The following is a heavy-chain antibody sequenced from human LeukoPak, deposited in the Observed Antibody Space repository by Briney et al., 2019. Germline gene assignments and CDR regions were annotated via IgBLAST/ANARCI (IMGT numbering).Heavy chain of an antibody. CDR3: AKERGGYSNYPGSGHSDF. J-gene: IGHJ4*02. CDR1: GFTFSSYA. CDR2: ISGSAGTT. Sequence: GGSLRLSCAASGFTFSSYAMSWVRQAPGKGLEWVSGISGSAGTTYYADSVKGRFTISRDNSKDTLYLQMNSLRDEDTAIYYCAKERGGYSNYPGSGHSDFWGQGTLVTVSS. D-gene: IGHD4-11*01. V-gene: IGHV3-23*01.